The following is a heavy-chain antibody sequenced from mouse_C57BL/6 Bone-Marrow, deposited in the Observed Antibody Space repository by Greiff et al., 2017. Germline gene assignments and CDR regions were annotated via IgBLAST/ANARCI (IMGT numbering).Heavy chain of an antibody. J-gene: IGHJ2*01. Sequence: EVQGVESGGGLVQPGGSLSFSCAASGFTFTDYYMSWVRQPPGKALEWLGFIRNKANGYTTEYSASVKGRFTISRDNSQSILYLQMNALGAEDSATYYCARSLTVVDYWGQGTTLTVSS. D-gene: IGHD4-1*01. V-gene: IGHV7-3*01. CDR3: ARSLTVVDY. CDR1: GFTFTDYY. CDR2: IRNKANGYTT.